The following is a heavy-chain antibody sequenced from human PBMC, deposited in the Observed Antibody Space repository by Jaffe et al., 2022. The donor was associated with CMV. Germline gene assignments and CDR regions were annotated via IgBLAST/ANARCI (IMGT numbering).Heavy chain of an antibody. J-gene: IGHJ3*02. CDR3: ARLTHYDSSGYAIRAFDI. V-gene: IGHV4-59*01. Sequence: QVQLQESGPGLVKPSETLSLTCTVSGGSISSYYWSWIRQPPGKGLEWIGYIYYSGSTNYNPSLKSRVTISVDTSKNQFSLKLSSVTAADTAVYYCARLTHYDSSGYAIRAFDIWGQGTMVTVSS. CDR2: IYYSGST. D-gene: IGHD3-22*01. CDR1: GGSISSYY.